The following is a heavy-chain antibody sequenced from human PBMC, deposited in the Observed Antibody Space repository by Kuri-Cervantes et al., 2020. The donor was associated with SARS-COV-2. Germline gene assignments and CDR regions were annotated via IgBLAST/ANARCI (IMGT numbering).Heavy chain of an antibody. CDR2: IIPIFGTA. V-gene: IGHV1-69*06. CDR1: GGTFISYA. Sequence: SVKVSCKASGGTFISYAISWVRQAPGQGLEWMGGIIPIFGTANYAQKFQGRVTITADKSTSTAYMELSSLRSEDPAVYYCARNRLYYDSSGYYYRNGMDVWGQGTTVTVSS. J-gene: IGHJ6*02. CDR3: ARNRLYYDSSGYYYRNGMDV. D-gene: IGHD3-22*01.